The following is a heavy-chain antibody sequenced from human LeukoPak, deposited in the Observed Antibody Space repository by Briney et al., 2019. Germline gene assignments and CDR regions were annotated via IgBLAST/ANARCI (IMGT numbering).Heavy chain of an antibody. D-gene: IGHD6-13*01. V-gene: IGHV4-61*02. J-gene: IGHJ4*02. CDR1: GGSISSGSYY. CDR3: ARDNHSSSRYGEWELPALGH. Sequence: PSETLSLTCTVSGGSISSGSYYWSWIRQPAGKGLEWIGRIYTSGSTNYNPSLKSRVTISVDTSKNQFSLKLSSVTAADTAVYYCARDNHSSSRYGEWELPALGHWGQGTLVTVSS. CDR2: IYTSGST.